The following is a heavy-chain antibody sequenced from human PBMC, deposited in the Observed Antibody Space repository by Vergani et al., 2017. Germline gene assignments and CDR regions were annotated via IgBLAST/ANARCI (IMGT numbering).Heavy chain of an antibody. CDR2: INHSGST. Sequence: QVQLQQWGAGLLKPSETLSLTCAVYGGSFSGYYWSWIRQPPGKGLEWIGEINHSGSTKYNPSRKSRFTISVDTSKNQFSMKLSSVTAADTAVYYCARGGRQWLGRTYFDYWGQGTLVTVSS. CDR3: ARGGRQWLGRTYFDY. D-gene: IGHD6-19*01. V-gene: IGHV4-34*01. J-gene: IGHJ4*02. CDR1: GGSFSGYY.